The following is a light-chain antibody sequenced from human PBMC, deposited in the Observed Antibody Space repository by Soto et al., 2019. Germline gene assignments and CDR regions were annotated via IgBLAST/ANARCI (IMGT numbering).Light chain of an antibody. V-gene: IGKV4-1*01. J-gene: IGKJ4*01. CDR3: QQYYGLPLT. Sequence: DIVMTQSPDSLAVSLGDRATINCKSSQSVLYSSNNKNYLAWYQQKPGQPPKLLIYWASTRESGVPDRFSGSGSGTDFTLTISRLQAEDVAVYYCQQYYGLPLTFGGGTNVEIK. CDR2: WAS. CDR1: QSVLYSSNNKNY.